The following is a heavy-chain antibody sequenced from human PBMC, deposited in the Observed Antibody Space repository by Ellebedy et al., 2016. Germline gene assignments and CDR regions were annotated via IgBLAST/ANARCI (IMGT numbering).Heavy chain of an antibody. J-gene: IGHJ4*02. Sequence: SETLSLTCTVSGGSISSSSYYWGWIRQPPGKGLEWSGSIYYSGSTYYNPSLKSRVTISVDTSKNQFSLKLSSVTAADTAVYYCASRAAFYCSGGSCYPENHFDYWGQGTLVTVSS. D-gene: IGHD2-15*01. CDR3: ASRAAFYCSGGSCYPENHFDY. V-gene: IGHV4-39*01. CDR1: GGSISSSSYY. CDR2: IYYSGST.